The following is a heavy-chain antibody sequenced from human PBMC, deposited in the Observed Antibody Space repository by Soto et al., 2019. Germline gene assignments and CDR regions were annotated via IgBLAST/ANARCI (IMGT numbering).Heavy chain of an antibody. Sequence: GASVKVSYKASGYTFTSYAMHWVRQAPGQRLEWMGWINAGNGNTIYSQKFQGRVTITRDTSASTAYMELSSLRSEDTAVYYCARGSGYYYWDDYWGQGTLVTVSS. CDR3: ARGSGYYYWDDY. D-gene: IGHD3-22*01. CDR2: INAGNGNT. J-gene: IGHJ4*02. V-gene: IGHV1-3*01. CDR1: GYTFTSYA.